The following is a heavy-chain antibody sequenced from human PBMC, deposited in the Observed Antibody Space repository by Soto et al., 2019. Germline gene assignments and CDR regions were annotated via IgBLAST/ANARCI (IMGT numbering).Heavy chain of an antibody. J-gene: IGHJ5*02. D-gene: IGHD3-10*01. Sequence: ASVKVSCKASGYTFFTYGIGWVRQAPGQGLEWMGWINTSNGNTNYAQKFQGRVTMTTDTSTSTAYMELRSLRSDDTAVYYCARGGLSRGNWFDPWGQGTLVTVSS. V-gene: IGHV1-18*04. CDR2: INTSNGNT. CDR1: GYTFFTYG. CDR3: ARGGLSRGNWFDP.